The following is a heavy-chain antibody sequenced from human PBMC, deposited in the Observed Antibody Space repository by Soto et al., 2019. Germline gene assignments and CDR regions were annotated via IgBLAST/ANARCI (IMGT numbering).Heavy chain of an antibody. V-gene: IGHV3-74*01. Sequence: EVQLVESGGGLVQPGGSLRLSCAASGFTFTTYWIHWVRLAPGKGLVWLARIKYDATNTNYADSGKGRFTVSRDNSKNPVYLPKNSLAAEDTGSYFRLRGGLWAYYLGHWGQGVPVTVSS. CDR2: IKYDATNT. CDR1: GFTFTTYW. D-gene: IGHD1-26*01. CDR3: LRGGLWAYYLGH. J-gene: IGHJ4*02.